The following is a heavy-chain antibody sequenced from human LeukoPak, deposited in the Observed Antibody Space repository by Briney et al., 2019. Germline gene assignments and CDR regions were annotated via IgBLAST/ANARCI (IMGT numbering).Heavy chain of an antibody. CDR3: AKGSPNYSNRFDY. V-gene: IGHV3-23*01. D-gene: IGHD4-11*01. CDR1: GFTFSSYA. CDR2: ISGSGGTT. Sequence: GGSLRLSCAASGFTFSSYAMSWVRQAPGKGLEWVSGISGSGGTTYYADSVKGRFTISRDNSKNTLYLQMNSLRAEDTAVCYCAKGSPNYSNRFDYWGQGTLVTVSS. J-gene: IGHJ4*02.